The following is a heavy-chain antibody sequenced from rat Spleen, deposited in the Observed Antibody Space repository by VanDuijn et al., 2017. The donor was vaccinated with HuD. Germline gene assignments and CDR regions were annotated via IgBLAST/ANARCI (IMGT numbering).Heavy chain of an antibody. V-gene: IGHV5-20*01. CDR1: GFNFSDYY. CDR3: TTDNDYSALDY. J-gene: IGHJ2*01. CDR2: INYDGSRT. Sequence: EVQLVESDGGLVQPGRSLKLSCAASGFNFSDYYMAWVRQAPTKGLEWVATINYDGSRTDYRDSVKGRFTISRDNAKSTLYLQMDSLRSEDTATYYCTTDNDYSALDYWGQGVMVTVSS. D-gene: IGHD1-1*01.